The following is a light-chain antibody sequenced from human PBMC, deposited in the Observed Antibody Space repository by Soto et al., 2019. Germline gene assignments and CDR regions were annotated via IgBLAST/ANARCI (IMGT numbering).Light chain of an antibody. V-gene: IGKV3-11*01. CDR2: HAS. CDR1: QSVSSS. Sequence: EIVLTQSPATLSLSPGERATLSCRASQSVSSSLAWYQQTPGQAPRLLVYHASTRATGVPARFSGSGSGTDFTLTISTLEPEEFAGYYCKKHDHWPFLTFVGGNKGDIK. J-gene: IGKJ4*01. CDR3: KKHDHWPFLT.